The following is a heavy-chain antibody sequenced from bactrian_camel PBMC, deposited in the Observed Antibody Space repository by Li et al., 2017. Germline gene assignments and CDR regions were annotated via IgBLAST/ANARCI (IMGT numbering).Heavy chain of an antibody. V-gene: IGHV3S32*01. J-gene: IGHJ4*01. CDR2: IDSDGDD. D-gene: IGHD2*01. Sequence: QLVESGGGSVQAGGSLRLSCAAPGYLYATYKMGWFRQRPGESSEGIASIDSDGDDSYADSVKGRFTISKGNDKSTLYLQMDGLKPDDSAIYYCAWDHDTKTAVRFYNVPEFRYKGQGTQVTVS. CDR1: GYLYATYK.